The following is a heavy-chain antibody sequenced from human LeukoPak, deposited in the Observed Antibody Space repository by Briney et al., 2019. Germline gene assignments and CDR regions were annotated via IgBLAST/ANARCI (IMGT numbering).Heavy chain of an antibody. D-gene: IGHD5-24*01. Sequence: PGGSLRLSCAASGFTFRSYAMHWVRQAPGKGLEWVAVISEDGSGKHYADSVKGRFTISRDNSKNTLYLQMNSLRAEDAAVYYCARGAGYNYPYYFDYWGQGTLVTVSS. CDR1: GFTFRSYA. V-gene: IGHV3-30*14. CDR2: ISEDGSGK. CDR3: ARGAGYNYPYYFDY. J-gene: IGHJ4*02.